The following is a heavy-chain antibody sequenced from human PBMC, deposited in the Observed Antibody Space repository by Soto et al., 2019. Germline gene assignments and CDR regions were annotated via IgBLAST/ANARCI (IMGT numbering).Heavy chain of an antibody. CDR2: INADGVRT. V-gene: IGHV1-46*01. D-gene: IGHD6-25*01. CDR3: ARAMAAAAKWEGRFRFDL. Sequence: VQLVQSGAEVREPGASVMLSCKTSGYAFTMFYMSWVRQAPGQGLEWMGTINADGVRTTYAQNFQGPLTMTSDTSTGTIYKELSSLKSDDPAVYYWARAMAAAAKWEGRFRFDLWGQGALANVSS. J-gene: IGHJ5*02. CDR1: GYAFTMFY.